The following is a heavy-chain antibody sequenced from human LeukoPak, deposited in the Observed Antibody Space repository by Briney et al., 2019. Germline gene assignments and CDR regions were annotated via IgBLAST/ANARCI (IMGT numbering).Heavy chain of an antibody. CDR1: GFTVSTVY. V-gene: IGHV3-53*01. Sequence: GGSLRLSCAASGFTVSTVYMTWVRQAPRKGLEWVSVIYGGHTAYYADSVKDRFTISRDNPKNTLNLQMNSLRAEDTAVYYCAREIGQLGGAFDIWGQGTMVTVSS. J-gene: IGHJ3*02. CDR2: IYGGHTA. D-gene: IGHD7-27*01. CDR3: AREIGQLGGAFDI.